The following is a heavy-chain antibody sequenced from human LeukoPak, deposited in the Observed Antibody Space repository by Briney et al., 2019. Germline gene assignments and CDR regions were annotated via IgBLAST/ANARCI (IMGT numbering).Heavy chain of an antibody. V-gene: IGHV3-33*01. CDR2: IWYDGSNQ. D-gene: IGHD1-14*01. CDR3: ATETNGRHYDY. J-gene: IGHJ4*02. CDR1: GFTFSSYG. Sequence: PGGSLRLSCAASGFTFSSYGMHWVRQAPGKGLEWVAVIWYDGSNQYYADSVKGRFTISRDNSKNTLYLQMNSLRAEDTAVYYCATETNGRHYDYWGQGTLLTVSS.